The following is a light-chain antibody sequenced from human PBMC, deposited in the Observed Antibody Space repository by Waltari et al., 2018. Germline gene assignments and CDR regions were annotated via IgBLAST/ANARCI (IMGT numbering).Light chain of an antibody. Sequence: QSVLTQPPSASGTPGQRVTIPCSGSSPNIGSKRVHWYQHLPGAAPKLLIYNNYQRPSGVPDRFSASKSGTSASLAISGLQSEDEADYYCATWDDSLNAWVFGGGTRLSVL. CDR3: ATWDDSLNAWV. V-gene: IGLV1-44*01. J-gene: IGLJ3*02. CDR2: NNY. CDR1: SPNIGSKR.